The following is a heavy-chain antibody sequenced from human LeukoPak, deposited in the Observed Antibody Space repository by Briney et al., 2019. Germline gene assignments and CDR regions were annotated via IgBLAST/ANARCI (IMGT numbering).Heavy chain of an antibody. D-gene: IGHD5-24*01. V-gene: IGHV4-38-2*02. CDR2: FHRGRI. CDR1: GYPIGLDYY. J-gene: IGHJ5*02. Sequence: SETLSLTCKVSGYPIGLDYYWVWIRQAPGRGLQWIGGFHRGRIQYNSALKSRVTISIDSSKNQFSLRMWPVTAADTAFCFCARAPSSYESGNGYPNLGWLDPWGQGALVTVSS. CDR3: ARAPSSYESGNGYPNLGWLDP.